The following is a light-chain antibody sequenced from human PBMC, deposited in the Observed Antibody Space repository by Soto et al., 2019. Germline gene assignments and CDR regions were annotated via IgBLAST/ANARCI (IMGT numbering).Light chain of an antibody. CDR2: LNSDGSH. V-gene: IGLV4-69*01. CDR1: SGHSSYA. J-gene: IGLJ2*01. CDR3: QTWGTGIHVV. Sequence: QPVLTQSPSASASLGASVKLTCTLSSGHSSYAIAWHQQQPEKGPRYLMKLNSDGSHSKGEGIPDRFSGSSSGAERYLTISRLQSEDEADYYCQTWGTGIHVVFGGGTKLTVL.